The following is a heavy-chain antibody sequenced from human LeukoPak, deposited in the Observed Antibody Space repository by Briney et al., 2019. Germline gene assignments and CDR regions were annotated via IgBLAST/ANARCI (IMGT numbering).Heavy chain of an antibody. Sequence: KPSETLSLTCTVSGGSISSSSYYWGWIRQPPGKGLEWIGSIYYSGSTYYNPSLKSRVTISVDTSKNQFSLKLSSVTAADTAVYYCARHRVWYDILTGHTARYNWFDPWGQGSLVTVSS. CDR2: IYYSGST. D-gene: IGHD3-9*01. CDR1: GGSISSSSYY. V-gene: IGHV4-39*01. J-gene: IGHJ5*02. CDR3: ARHRVWYDILTGHTARYNWFDP.